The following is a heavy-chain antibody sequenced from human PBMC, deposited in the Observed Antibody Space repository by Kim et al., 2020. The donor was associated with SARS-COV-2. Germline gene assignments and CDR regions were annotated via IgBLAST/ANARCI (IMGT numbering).Heavy chain of an antibody. CDR3: AKDRYSGYDSYFDY. D-gene: IGHD5-12*01. J-gene: IGHJ4*02. V-gene: IGHV3-33*06. Sequence: DSVKGRFTISRDNSKNTLYLQMNSLRAEDTAVYYCAKDRYSGYDSYFDYWGQGTLVTVSS.